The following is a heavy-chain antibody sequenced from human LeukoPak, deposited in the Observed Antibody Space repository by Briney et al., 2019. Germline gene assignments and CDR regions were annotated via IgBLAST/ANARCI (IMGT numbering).Heavy chain of an antibody. CDR1: GFTFNSHE. V-gene: IGHV3-48*03. CDR2: ISTSGSTI. D-gene: IGHD3-16*01. CDR3: ARGGSYFVH. J-gene: IGHJ4*02. Sequence: QAGGSLRLSCAASGFTFNSHEMHWVRQAPGKGLEWVSHISTSGSTINYADSVKGRFTISRDNAKNSLYLQMNSLRAEDTAVYYCARGGSYFVHWGQGTLVTVSS.